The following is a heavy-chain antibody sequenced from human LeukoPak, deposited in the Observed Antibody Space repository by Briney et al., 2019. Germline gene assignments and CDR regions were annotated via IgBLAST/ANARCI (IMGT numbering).Heavy chain of an antibody. CDR2: ISTDGSST. D-gene: IGHD2-2*01. Sequence: GGSLRLSCAASGFTFSSDWMHWVRQAPGKGLVWVSRISTDGSSTYSADSVKGRFTISRDNTKNTLYLQMNSLRAEDTAVYYCAKDEDIVVVPAAPMGYWGQGTLVTVSS. J-gene: IGHJ4*02. CDR1: GFTFSSDW. V-gene: IGHV3-74*01. CDR3: AKDEDIVVVPAAPMGY.